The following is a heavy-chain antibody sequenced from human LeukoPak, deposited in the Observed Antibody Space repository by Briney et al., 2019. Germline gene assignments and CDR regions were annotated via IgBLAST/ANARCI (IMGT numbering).Heavy chain of an antibody. CDR1: GGSISSSSYY. CDR2: IYYSGST. J-gene: IGHJ4*02. CDR3: ARDPTYYDFWSGPTFDY. V-gene: IGHV4-39*02. Sequence: PSETLSLTCTVSGGSISSSSYYWGWIRQPPGKGLEWIGSIYYSGSTYYNPSLKSRVTISVDTSKNQFSLKLSSVTAADTAVYYCARDPTYYDFWSGPTFDYWGQGTLVTVSS. D-gene: IGHD3-3*01.